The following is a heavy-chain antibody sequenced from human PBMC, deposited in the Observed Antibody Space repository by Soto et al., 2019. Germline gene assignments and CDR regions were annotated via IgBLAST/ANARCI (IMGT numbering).Heavy chain of an antibody. CDR3: AATSPYYDMLTGYLVFDY. CDR2: ISGSGGST. V-gene: IGHV3-23*01. J-gene: IGHJ4*02. CDR1: GFTFSSYA. D-gene: IGHD3-9*01. Sequence: GGSLRLSCAASGFTFSSYAMSWVRQAPGKGLEWVSAISGSGGSTYYADSVKGRFTISRDNSKNTLYLQMNSLRAEDTAVYYCAATSPYYDMLTGYLVFDYWGQGTLVTVSS.